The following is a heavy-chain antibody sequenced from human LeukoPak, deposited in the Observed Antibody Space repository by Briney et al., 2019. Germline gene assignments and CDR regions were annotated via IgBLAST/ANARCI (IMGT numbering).Heavy chain of an antibody. Sequence: GGSLRLSCAASGFTFSGYYMSWIRQAPGKGLEWVSYISSTGHSIYYADSVRGRFTISRDDAKNSLYLQMNSLRAEDTAVYYCAELGITMIGGVWGKGTTVTISS. CDR3: AELGITMIGGV. CDR1: GFTFSGYY. CDR2: ISSTGHSI. J-gene: IGHJ6*04. V-gene: IGHV3-11*04. D-gene: IGHD3-10*02.